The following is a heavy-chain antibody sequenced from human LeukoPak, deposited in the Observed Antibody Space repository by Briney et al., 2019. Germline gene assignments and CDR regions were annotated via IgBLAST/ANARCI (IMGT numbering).Heavy chain of an antibody. V-gene: IGHV3-48*01. CDR1: GFTFSSYS. J-gene: IGHJ4*02. Sequence: TGGSLRLSCAASGFTFSSYSMNWVRQAPGKGLEWVSYISSSSSTIYYADPVKGRFTISRDNAKNSLYLQMNSLRAEDTAVYYCARGSSNWHAPYGYWGQGTLVTVSS. CDR3: ARGSSNWHAPYGY. D-gene: IGHD6-13*01. CDR2: ISSSSSTI.